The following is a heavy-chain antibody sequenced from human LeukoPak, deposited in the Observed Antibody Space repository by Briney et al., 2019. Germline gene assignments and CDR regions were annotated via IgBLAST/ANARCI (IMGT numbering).Heavy chain of an antibody. CDR2: ISTSGTT. Sequence: SETLSLTCTVSGDSISSYFWSWIRQPAGKGLEWIGRISTSGTTNYNASLKSRLTMSLDTSKHQFSLNLTSVTAADTGVYYCAREVGSTGRALDIWGQGTMVTVSS. CDR3: AREVGSTGRALDI. V-gene: IGHV4-4*07. J-gene: IGHJ3*02. CDR1: GDSISSYF. D-gene: IGHD1-26*01.